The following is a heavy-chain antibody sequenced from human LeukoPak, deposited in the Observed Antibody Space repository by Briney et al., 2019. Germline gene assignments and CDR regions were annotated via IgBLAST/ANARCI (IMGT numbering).Heavy chain of an antibody. D-gene: IGHD3-16*01. CDR3: ARDFADYVWGSDY. V-gene: IGHV1-2*02. CDR2: LSPNTGGT. Sequence: ASVKVSCKASGYTFTAYYMHWVRRAPGQGLEWLGWLSPNTGGTNYAPKFQGRVTMTRDTSISTAYMELSRLRSDDTAVYYCARDFADYVWGSDYWGQGTLVTVSS. J-gene: IGHJ4*02. CDR1: GYTFTAYY.